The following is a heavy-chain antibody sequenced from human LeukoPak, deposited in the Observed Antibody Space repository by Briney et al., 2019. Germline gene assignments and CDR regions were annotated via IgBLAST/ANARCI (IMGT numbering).Heavy chain of an antibody. Sequence: GGSLRLSCAASGFTFSSYGMHWVRQAPGKGLEWVAVIWYDGSDKYYADSVKGRFTISRDNSKNTLNLQMNNLRAEDTAIYYCAPDPNKWLRNYWGQGTLVTVSS. J-gene: IGHJ4*02. V-gene: IGHV3-33*01. CDR3: APDPNKWLRNY. CDR1: GFTFSSYG. CDR2: IWYDGSDK. D-gene: IGHD5-12*01.